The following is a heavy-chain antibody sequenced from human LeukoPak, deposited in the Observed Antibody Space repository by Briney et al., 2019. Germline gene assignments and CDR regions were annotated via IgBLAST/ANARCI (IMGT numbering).Heavy chain of an antibody. CDR3: ARISGYSS. CDR1: GGSLSSSSYY. CDR2: IYYSGST. V-gene: IGHV4-39*01. J-gene: IGHJ4*02. D-gene: IGHD3-22*01. Sequence: PSETLSLTCTVSGGSLSSSSYYWGWIRQPPGKGLEWIGSIYYSGSTYYNPSLKSRVTISVDTSKNQFSLKLSSVTAADTAVYYCARISGYSSWGQGTLVTVSS.